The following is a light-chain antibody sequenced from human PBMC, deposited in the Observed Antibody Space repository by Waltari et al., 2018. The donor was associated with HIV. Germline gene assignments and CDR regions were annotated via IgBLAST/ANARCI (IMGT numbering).Light chain of an antibody. CDR2: GAS. Sequence: EMVLTQSPGTLSLSPGERATLSCRASQSVSSSYLAWYQQKPGQAPRLLMYGASSRATDIPDRFSGSGSGTDFTLTISRVEPEDFGIYYCQQYGSSYTFGQGTKLEIK. CDR3: QQYGSSYT. J-gene: IGKJ2*01. CDR1: QSVSSSY. V-gene: IGKV3-20*01.